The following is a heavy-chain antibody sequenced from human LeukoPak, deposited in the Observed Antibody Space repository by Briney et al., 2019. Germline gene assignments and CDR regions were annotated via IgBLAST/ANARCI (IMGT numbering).Heavy chain of an antibody. CDR1: AFTFSSNW. J-gene: IGHJ1*01. Sequence: GGSLRLFCAASAFTFSSNWMHWVRPAPGKGLVWISRINGDGRIIQHAESVKGRFTISRNNADNTLHLQMNSLRAEDTAVYHCVREVGAPGSFQHWGQGAPVTVSS. CDR2: INGDGRII. CDR3: VREVGAPGSFQH. D-gene: IGHD1-26*01. V-gene: IGHV3-74*03.